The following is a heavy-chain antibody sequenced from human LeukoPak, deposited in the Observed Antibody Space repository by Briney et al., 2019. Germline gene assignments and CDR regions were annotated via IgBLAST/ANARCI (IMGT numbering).Heavy chain of an antibody. D-gene: IGHD6-19*01. V-gene: IGHV3-23*01. CDR1: GFTLSSYA. CDR2: ISGSGGST. J-gene: IGHJ4*02. CDR3: AKVPSSGWPDY. Sequence: GGSLRLSCAASGFTLSSYAMSWVRQDPRKGLEWVSAISGSGGSTYYADSVKGRFTISRDNSKNTLYLQMNSLRAEDTGVYYCAKVPSSGWPDYWGQGTLVTVSS.